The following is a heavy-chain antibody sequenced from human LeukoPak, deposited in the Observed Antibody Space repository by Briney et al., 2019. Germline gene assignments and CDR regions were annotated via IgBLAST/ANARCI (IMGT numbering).Heavy chain of an antibody. CDR2: MNPNSGDT. CDR3: AISSAWYHDGFDI. J-gene: IGHJ3*02. V-gene: IGHV1-8*01. Sequence: GASVKVSCKASGYAFTSYDVHWVRQGIGQGLEWMGWMNPNSGDTGYTEKFQDRVTMTRDTSRRVAYMQLSSLRSDDTAVYYRAISSAWYHDGFDIWGQGTMVSVSS. D-gene: IGHD6-19*01. CDR1: GYAFTSYD.